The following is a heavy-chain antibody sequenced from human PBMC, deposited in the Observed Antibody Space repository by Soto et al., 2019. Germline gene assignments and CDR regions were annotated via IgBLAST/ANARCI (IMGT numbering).Heavy chain of an antibody. V-gene: IGHV3-74*01. CDR2: INADGGST. Sequence: EVQLVESGGGLVQPGGSLRLSCAASGFTFSNYWMHWVRQAPGKGLVWVSRINADGGSTTYADSVKGRFTISRDNAKNTLYLQMNNLRAEDTAVYYCAREGGNYFYGMDVWGQGTTVTVSS. J-gene: IGHJ6*02. CDR1: GFTFSNYW. CDR3: AREGGNYFYGMDV.